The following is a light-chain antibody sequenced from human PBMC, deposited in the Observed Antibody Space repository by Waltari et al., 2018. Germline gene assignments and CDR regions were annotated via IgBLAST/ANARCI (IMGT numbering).Light chain of an antibody. CDR1: QSILHSSSNRND. J-gene: IGKJ2*01. CDR2: LAS. V-gene: IGKV4-1*01. Sequence: DIVMTQSPDSLAVSLGERATINCKSSQSILHSSSNRNDLAWYQHKHGQPPKPLLFLASSRESGFPDRFSGSGSGTDFTLTISSLQAEDVAVYYCQQFYSTPYTFGQGTKLEI. CDR3: QQFYSTPYT.